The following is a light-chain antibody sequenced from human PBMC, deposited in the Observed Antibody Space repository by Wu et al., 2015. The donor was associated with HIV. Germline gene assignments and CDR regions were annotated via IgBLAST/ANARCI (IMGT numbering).Light chain of an antibody. V-gene: IGKV3-15*01. CDR3: QQYNNWPPLT. Sequence: EVVMTQSPATLSVSPGERATLSCRASQSVSTNLAWYQQKPGQAPRLLIYGASTRATGIPDRFSGSGSATEFTLTISSLQSEDFAVYYCQQYNNWPPLTFGGGPRWRSN. CDR1: QSVSTN. J-gene: IGKJ4*01. CDR2: GAS.